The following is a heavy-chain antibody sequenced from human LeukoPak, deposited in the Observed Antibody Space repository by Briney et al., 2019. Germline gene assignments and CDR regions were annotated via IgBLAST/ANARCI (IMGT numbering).Heavy chain of an antibody. CDR1: GFTFSSYW. V-gene: IGHV3-7*04. J-gene: IGHJ6*03. CDR3: AGGGGYDYRYFFYYMDV. D-gene: IGHD5-12*01. CDR2: IKQDGSEK. Sequence: PGGSLRLSCAASGFTFSSYWMSWVRQAPGKGLEWVANIKQDGSEKYYVDSVKGRFTISRDNAKNSLYLQMNSLRAEDTAVYYCAGGGGYDYRYFFYYMDVWGKGTTVTVSS.